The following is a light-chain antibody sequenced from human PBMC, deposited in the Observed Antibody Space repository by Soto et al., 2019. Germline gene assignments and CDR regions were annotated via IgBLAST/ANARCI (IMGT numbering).Light chain of an antibody. CDR3: QQYGSSPLT. CDR1: QSVSSNY. J-gene: IGKJ4*01. CDR2: RAS. V-gene: IGKV3-20*01. Sequence: EIVLTQSPGTLSLSPGERATLSCRASQSVSSNYLAWYQQKPGQAPKVLIYRASSRATGIPDRFSGSGSGTDFILIISRLEPEDFAVYYCQQYGSSPLTFGGGTKVDIQ.